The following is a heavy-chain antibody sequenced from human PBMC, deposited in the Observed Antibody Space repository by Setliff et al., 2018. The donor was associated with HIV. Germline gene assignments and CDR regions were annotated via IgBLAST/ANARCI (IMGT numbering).Heavy chain of an antibody. Sequence: PSETLSLTCSVSDDSISSGVYYWSWVRQFPGKGLEWIGYVHQNGNINYNPSLSSRVAMSLDTSKSQFSLELTSVTAADTAVYYCTRSNTSKSIDFWDQGTQVTVSS. CDR1: DDSISSGVYY. CDR2: VHQNGNI. J-gene: IGHJ4*02. CDR3: TRSNTSKSIDF. V-gene: IGHV4-31*03.